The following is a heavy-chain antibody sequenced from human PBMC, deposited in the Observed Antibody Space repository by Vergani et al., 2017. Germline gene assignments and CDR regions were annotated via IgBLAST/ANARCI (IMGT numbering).Heavy chain of an antibody. Sequence: QVSLVVSGGGVVQPRRSLTLTCSASGFGFKNFAMHWVRQAPGKGLEWVATFSMDETHDYYEPSVRGRFAVSRDNFKNTMYLQMDRLTTDDTAVYFCARVGTDIFVSSSGYSHLLYYWGQGILVTGSS. CDR3: ARVGTDIFVSSSGYSHLLYY. V-gene: IGHV3-30*03. J-gene: IGHJ4*02. CDR1: GFGFKNFA. D-gene: IGHD3-22*01. CDR2: FSMDETHD.